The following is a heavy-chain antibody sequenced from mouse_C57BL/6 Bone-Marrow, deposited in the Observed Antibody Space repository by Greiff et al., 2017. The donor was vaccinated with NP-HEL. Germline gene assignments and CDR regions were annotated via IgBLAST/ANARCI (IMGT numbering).Heavy chain of an antibody. CDR3: TRDLYGSDY. CDR2: ISSGGDYI. Sequence: EVQGVESGEGLVKPGGSLKLSCAASGFTFSSYAMSWVRQTPEKRLEWVAYISSGGDYIYYAATVKGRFTISRDNARNTLYLQMSSLKSEDTAMYYCTRDLYGSDYWGQGTTLTVAS. V-gene: IGHV5-9-1*02. CDR1: GFTFSSYA. D-gene: IGHD1-1*01. J-gene: IGHJ2*01.